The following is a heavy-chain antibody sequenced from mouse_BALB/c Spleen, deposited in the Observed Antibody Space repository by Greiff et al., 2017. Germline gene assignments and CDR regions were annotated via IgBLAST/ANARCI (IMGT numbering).Heavy chain of an antibody. CDR1: GFTFSSYT. D-gene: IGHD2-1*01. CDR2: ISSGGSYT. V-gene: IGHV5-6-4*01. J-gene: IGHJ4*01. CDR3: TRDPYGNYGYAMDY. Sequence: EVQLMESGGGLVKPGGSLKLSCAASGFTFSSYTMSWVRQTPEKRLEWVATISSGGSYTYYPDSVKGRFTISRDNAKNTLYLQMSSLKSEDTAMYYCTRDPYGNYGYAMDYWGQGTSVTVSS.